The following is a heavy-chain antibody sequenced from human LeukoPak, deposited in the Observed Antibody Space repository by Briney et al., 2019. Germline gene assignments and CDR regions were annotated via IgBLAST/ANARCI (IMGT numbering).Heavy chain of an antibody. CDR1: GYTFTGYY. CDR2: INPNSGGT. D-gene: IGHD5-18*01. V-gene: IGHV1-2*02. CDR3: AREDGGYSYGYLYYFDY. J-gene: IGHJ4*02. Sequence: GASVRVSCKASGYTFTGYYMHWVRQAPGQGLEWMGWINPNSGGTNYAQKFQGRVTMTRDTSISTAYMELSRLRSDDTAVYYCAREDGGYSYGYLYYFDYWGQGTPVTVSS.